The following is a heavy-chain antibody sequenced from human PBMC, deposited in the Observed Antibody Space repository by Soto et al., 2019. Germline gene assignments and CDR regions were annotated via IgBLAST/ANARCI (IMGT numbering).Heavy chain of an antibody. Sequence: EVQLVESGGGLVQPGGSLRLSCAASGFTFSSYSMNWVRQAPGKGLEWVSYISSSSSTIYYADSVKGRFTISRDNAKNSLYLQMNRLRADDTAVYYCARFSTSCLWALDYWGQGALVTVSS. D-gene: IGHD2-2*01. CDR2: ISSSSSTI. CDR1: GFTFSSYS. CDR3: ARFSTSCLWALDY. J-gene: IGHJ4*02. V-gene: IGHV3-48*01.